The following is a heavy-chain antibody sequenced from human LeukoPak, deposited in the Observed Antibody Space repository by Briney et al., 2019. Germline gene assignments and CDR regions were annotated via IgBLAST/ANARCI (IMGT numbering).Heavy chain of an antibody. V-gene: IGHV3-23*01. D-gene: IGHD4-17*01. CDR3: AKKKDDYGDYGGFDY. Sequence: PGGSLRLSCAASGFTFSSYAMSWVRQAPGKGLEWVSAISGSGGSTYYADSVKGRFTISRDNSKNTLYLQMNSLRAEDTAVYYCAKKKDDYGDYGGFDYWGQGTLVTVSS. CDR2: ISGSGGST. J-gene: IGHJ4*02. CDR1: GFTFSSYA.